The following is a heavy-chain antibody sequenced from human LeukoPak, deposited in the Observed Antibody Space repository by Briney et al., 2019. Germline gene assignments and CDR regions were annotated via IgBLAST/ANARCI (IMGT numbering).Heavy chain of an antibody. J-gene: IGHJ4*02. CDR1: GGSISSGSYY. CDR2: IYHSGST. Sequence: SETLSLTCTVSGGSISSGSYYWSWIRQPPGKGLEWIGYIYHSGSTYYNPSLKSRVTISVDRSKNQFSLKLSSVTAADTAVYYCARARDYYDSSGYYSDWGQGTLVTVSS. CDR3: ARARDYYDSSGYYSD. D-gene: IGHD3-22*01. V-gene: IGHV4-30-2*01.